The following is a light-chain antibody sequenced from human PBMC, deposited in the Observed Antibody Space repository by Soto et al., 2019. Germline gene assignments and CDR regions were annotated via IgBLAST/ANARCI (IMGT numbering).Light chain of an antibody. J-gene: IGKJ1*01. Sequence: DIQMTQSPSSLSASVGGRVTITRRASQGISTYLNWYQQKPRKAAKLLIYAAYSLQSGVPSRFSGSGSETDFTLTISSLQPEDFATYSCQQSYSTTWTVGQGTKVEIK. V-gene: IGKV1-39*01. CDR2: AAY. CDR1: QGISTY. CDR3: QQSYSTTWT.